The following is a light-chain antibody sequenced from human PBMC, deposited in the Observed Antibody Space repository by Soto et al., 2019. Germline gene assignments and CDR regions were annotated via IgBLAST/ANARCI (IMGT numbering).Light chain of an antibody. CDR3: CSYTGSSTS. CDR1: SSDVGSYNL. CDR2: EGN. V-gene: IGLV2-23*01. Sequence: QSALTQPASVSGSPGQSITMSCAGASSDVGSYNLVSWYLQYPGKAPKLIIYEGNKRPSGVSNRFSGSGSGNTASLTISGLQAEDAADYYCCSYTGSSTSFGGGTKVTVL. J-gene: IGLJ3*02.